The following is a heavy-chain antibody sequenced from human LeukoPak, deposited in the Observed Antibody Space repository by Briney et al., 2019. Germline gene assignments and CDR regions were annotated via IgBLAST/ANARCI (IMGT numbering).Heavy chain of an antibody. D-gene: IGHD3-16*01. J-gene: IGHJ4*02. CDR2: ISTSGGRT. V-gene: IGHV3-23*01. CDR3: AGGVNY. Sequence: GGSLRLSCAASGFTLSTYAMSWVRQAPGKGLEWVSGISTSGGRTYYADSVKGRFTISRDNSKNTLYLQMNSPRAEDTAVYYCAGGVNYWGQGTLVTVSS. CDR1: GFTLSTYA.